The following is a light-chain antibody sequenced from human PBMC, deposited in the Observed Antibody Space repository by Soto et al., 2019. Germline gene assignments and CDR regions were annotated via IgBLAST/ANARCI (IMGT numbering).Light chain of an antibody. CDR3: QQYDGYSPQT. V-gene: IGKV1-5*01. J-gene: IGKJ1*01. Sequence: DIQMTQSPSTLSGSVGDRVTITCRASQTISSWLAWYQQKPGTAPKVLIYHASNLQSGVPSRFSGSGSGTEFTLTINGLQPDDFATYYCQQYDGYSPQTFGQGTKVDIK. CDR2: HAS. CDR1: QTISSW.